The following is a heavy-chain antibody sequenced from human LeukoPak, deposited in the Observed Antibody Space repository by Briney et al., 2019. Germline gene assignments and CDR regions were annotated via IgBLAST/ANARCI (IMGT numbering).Heavy chain of an antibody. D-gene: IGHD3-10*01. V-gene: IGHV3-9*01. CDR3: AKAQSYYGSGNYYSRSAFGI. CDR2: ITSNSGSV. Sequence: GGSLRLSCAASGFTFNDYAMHWVRQAPGKGLEWVSGITSNSGSVAYADSVKGRFTISRDNAKNSLYLQMNSLRAEDTALYYCAKAQSYYGSGNYYSRSAFGIWGHGTMVTVSS. CDR1: GFTFNDYA. J-gene: IGHJ3*02.